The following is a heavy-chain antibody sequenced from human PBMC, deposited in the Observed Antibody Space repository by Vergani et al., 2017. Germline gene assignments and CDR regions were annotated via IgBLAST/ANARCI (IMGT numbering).Heavy chain of an antibody. V-gene: IGHV1-69*06. D-gene: IGHD3-10*01. CDR2: IIPIFGTA. CDR3: AREGEGAFDI. CDR1: GGTFSSYA. Sequence: QVQLVQSGAEVKKPGSSVKVSCKASGGTFSSYAISWVRQAPGQGLEWRGGIIPIFGTANYAQKFQGRVTITRDTSISTAYMELSRLRSDDTAVYYCAREGEGAFDIWGQGTMVTVSS. J-gene: IGHJ3*02.